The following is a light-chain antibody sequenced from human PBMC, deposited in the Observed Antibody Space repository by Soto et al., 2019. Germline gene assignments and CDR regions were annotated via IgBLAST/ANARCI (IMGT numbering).Light chain of an antibody. V-gene: IGKV3-20*01. Sequence: EIVMTQSPATLSVSPGERATLSCRASQSVGSDLAWYQQKPGQAPRLLIYGASNRATGIPDRFSGSGSGTDFTLTISRLEPEDFAVYYCQQYGNSRTFGQGTKVDIK. CDR3: QQYGNSRT. J-gene: IGKJ1*01. CDR1: QSVGSD. CDR2: GAS.